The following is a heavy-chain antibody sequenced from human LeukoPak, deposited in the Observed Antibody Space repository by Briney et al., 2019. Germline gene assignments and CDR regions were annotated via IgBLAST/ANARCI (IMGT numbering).Heavy chain of an antibody. J-gene: IGHJ4*02. Sequence: SQTLSLTCAVSGGSISSGGYSWSWIRQPPGKGLEWIGYIYHSGSTYYNPSLKSRVTISVDRSKNQFPLKLSSVTAADTAVYYCASGPWRFDYWGQGTLVTVSS. CDR2: IYHSGST. CDR1: GGSISSGGYS. CDR3: ASGPWRFDY. V-gene: IGHV4-30-2*01. D-gene: IGHD5-12*01.